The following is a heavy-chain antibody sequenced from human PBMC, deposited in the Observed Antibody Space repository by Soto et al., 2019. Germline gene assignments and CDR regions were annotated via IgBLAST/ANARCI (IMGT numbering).Heavy chain of an antibody. CDR3: ARQRTTVVTQAYFDH. V-gene: IGHV4-39*01. D-gene: IGHD2-21*02. CDR1: GESISSSSYY. CDR2: IYYSGRT. Sequence: ETLSLTCLISGESISSSSYYWGCMRQPPGKGLEWIGSIYYSGRTYYNPSFKSRVTISIDTSKNQFSLKLSSVTATDTAVYYCARQRTTVVTQAYFDHWGQGALVTVYS. J-gene: IGHJ4*02.